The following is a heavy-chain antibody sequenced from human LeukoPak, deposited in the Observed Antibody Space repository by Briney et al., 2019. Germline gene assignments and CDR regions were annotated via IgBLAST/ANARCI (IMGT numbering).Heavy chain of an antibody. CDR1: GFTFSSYW. Sequence: AGGSLRLSCAASGFTFSSYWMSWVRQAPGKGLEWVANIKQDGSEKYYVDSVKGRFTISRDNAKNSLYLQMNSLRAEDTAVYYCASDTVTTSDYYYGMDVWGQGTTVTVSS. CDR2: IKQDGSEK. J-gene: IGHJ6*02. CDR3: ASDTVTTSDYYYGMDV. D-gene: IGHD4-17*01. V-gene: IGHV3-7*01.